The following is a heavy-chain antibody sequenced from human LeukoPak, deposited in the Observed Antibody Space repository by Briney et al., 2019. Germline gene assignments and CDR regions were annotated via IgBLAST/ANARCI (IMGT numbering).Heavy chain of an antibody. D-gene: IGHD5-12*01. CDR1: GFTFSNYG. CDR3: AKPPGLRRLDP. Sequence: GGSLRLSCAASGFTFSNYGMSWVRQAPGKGLEWVSTISGSGGRTYYADSVKGRFTISRDNSKNTLYLQMNSLRAEDTAVYYCAKPPGLRRLDPWGQGTLVTVSS. CDR2: ISGSGGRT. J-gene: IGHJ5*02. V-gene: IGHV3-23*01.